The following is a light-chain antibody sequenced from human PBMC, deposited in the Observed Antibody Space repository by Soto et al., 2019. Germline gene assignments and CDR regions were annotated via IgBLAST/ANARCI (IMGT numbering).Light chain of an antibody. V-gene: IGKV1-5*03. CDR3: QQYNSYSRT. CDR2: KAS. J-gene: IGKJ5*01. CDR1: QSISSW. Sequence: DIQMTQSRSTLSASVGDRVTITFRASQSISSWLAWYQQKPGKAPKLLIYKASSLESGVPSRFSGSGSGTEFTLTISSLQPDDFATYYCQQYNSYSRTFGQGTRLEIK.